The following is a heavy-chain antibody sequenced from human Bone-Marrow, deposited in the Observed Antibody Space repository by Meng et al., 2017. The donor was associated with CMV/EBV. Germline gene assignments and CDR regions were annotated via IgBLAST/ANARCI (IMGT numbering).Heavy chain of an antibody. J-gene: IGHJ2*01. D-gene: IGHD2-15*01. Sequence: QERLVEPGGGVVQPGRSLRLSCAASGFTFSIYGIHWVRQVPGKGLEWVGVISDDGRNKNYADSAKGRFTISRDNSRNTLYLQMNTLRVEDTAKYYCARDVPSGADWFFDLWGRGTLVTVSS. CDR2: ISDDGRNK. CDR1: GFTFSIYG. V-gene: IGHV3-30*03. CDR3: ARDVPSGADWFFDL.